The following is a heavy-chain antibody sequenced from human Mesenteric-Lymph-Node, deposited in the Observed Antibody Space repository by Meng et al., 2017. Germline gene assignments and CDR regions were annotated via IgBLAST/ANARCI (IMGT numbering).Heavy chain of an antibody. J-gene: IGHJ2*01. Sequence: QVQLQESGPGLVKPSQTLSLTCTVSGGSISSVDYYWSWIRQPPGKGLGWIGYIYYSGSTYYNTSLKSRLTISVDTSKNQFSLKLSSVTAADTAVYYCARDTPSLTWYFDLWGRGTLVTVSS. CDR3: ARDTPSLTWYFDL. CDR2: IYYSGST. V-gene: IGHV4-30-4*01. CDR1: GGSISSVDYY.